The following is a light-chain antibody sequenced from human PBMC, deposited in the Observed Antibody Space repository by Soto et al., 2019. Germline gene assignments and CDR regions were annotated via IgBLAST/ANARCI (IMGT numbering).Light chain of an antibody. CDR1: QSVSSY. V-gene: IGKV3-11*01. Sequence: EIVLTQSPATLYLSPGERATFSCRASQSVSSYLAWYQQKPGQAPRLLIYDASTRATGIAARFSGSGSRTDFTLTISSLEPEDFAVYYCQQHNNWPPSITFGQGTRLEIK. J-gene: IGKJ5*01. CDR2: DAS. CDR3: QQHNNWPPSIT.